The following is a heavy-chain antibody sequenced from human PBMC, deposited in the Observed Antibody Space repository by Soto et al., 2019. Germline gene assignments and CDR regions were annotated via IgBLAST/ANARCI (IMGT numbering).Heavy chain of an antibody. D-gene: IGHD6-19*01. CDR1: GFTFSSYW. V-gene: IGHV3-74*01. CDR2: IYSDGSST. CDR3: ARRRGSSGWKTNFDH. J-gene: IGHJ4*02. Sequence: EVQLVESGGGLVQPGGSLRLSCAASGFTFSSYWMHWVRQAPGKGLVWVSRIYSDGSSTNYADSVKGRFTISRDNAKNPLYRQMNSLRAADTAVYYCARRRGSSGWKTNFDHWGQGTLVTVSS.